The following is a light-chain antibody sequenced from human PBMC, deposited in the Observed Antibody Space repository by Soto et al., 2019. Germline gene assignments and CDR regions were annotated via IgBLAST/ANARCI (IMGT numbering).Light chain of an antibody. V-gene: IGKV1D-16*01. J-gene: IGKJ1*01. CDR3: QQYNSYSPWT. Sequence: DIQMTQSPSSVSASIGDRVTITCRASQDIGRRLAWFQQKPGKAPKYLIQAASTLQSGVPSTFSGSGSGTDFTLTISSLQPDDFATYYCQQYNSYSPWTFGQGTKVDIK. CDR1: QDIGRR. CDR2: AAS.